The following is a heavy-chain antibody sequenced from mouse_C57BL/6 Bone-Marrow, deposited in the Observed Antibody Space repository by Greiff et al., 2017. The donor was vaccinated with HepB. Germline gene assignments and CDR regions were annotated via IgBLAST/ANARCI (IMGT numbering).Heavy chain of an antibody. CDR2: IDPSDSET. D-gene: IGHD1-1*01. CDR3: ARRAKVHYGSNDIDD. V-gene: IGHV1-52*01. CDR1: GYTFTSYW. J-gene: IGHJ2*01. Sequence: QVQLQQPGAELVRPGSSVKLSCKASGYTFTSYWMHWVKQRPLQGLEWIGNIDPSDSETHYNQKFKDKATVTVDKSSSTAYMQLSSLTSEDSAVYYCARRAKVHYGSNDIDDWGQGTTLTGSS.